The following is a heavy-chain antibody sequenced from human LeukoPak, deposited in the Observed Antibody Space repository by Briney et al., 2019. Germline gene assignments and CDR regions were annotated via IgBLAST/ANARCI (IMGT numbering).Heavy chain of an antibody. D-gene: IGHD3-22*01. Sequence: GGSLSPSCAASGFTFDDNGMSWVRQPPGKGLEWASGINWNGGSTGYADSVKGRFTISRDNAKNSLYLQMNSLRAEDTALYYCARAGRSSGPFDYWGQGTLVTVSS. J-gene: IGHJ4*02. CDR3: ARAGRSSGPFDY. CDR1: GFTFDDNG. CDR2: INWNGGST. V-gene: IGHV3-20*04.